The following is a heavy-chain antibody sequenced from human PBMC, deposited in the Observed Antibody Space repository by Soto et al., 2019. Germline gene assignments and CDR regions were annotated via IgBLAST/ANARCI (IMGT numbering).Heavy chain of an antibody. Sequence: QVQLVQSGAEVKKPGASVKVSCKASGYTFSDHDINWVRQASGQGPEWLGWMNPNSGDTGYAQNFQGRVTMTRDTSKRTAYMELSSLRSEDTALYYGERVGGNWNDDYFDSWSQGTLVTVSS. CDR1: GYTFSDHD. CDR3: ERVGGNWNDDYFDS. V-gene: IGHV1-8*01. CDR2: MNPNSGDT. D-gene: IGHD1-1*01. J-gene: IGHJ4*02.